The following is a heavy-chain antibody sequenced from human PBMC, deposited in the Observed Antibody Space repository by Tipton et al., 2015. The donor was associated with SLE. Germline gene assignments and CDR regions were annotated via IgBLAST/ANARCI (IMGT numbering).Heavy chain of an antibody. CDR3: AKALDSYGMDV. V-gene: IGHV3-9*01. D-gene: IGHD3/OR15-3a*01. CDR1: GFTFDDYA. J-gene: IGHJ6*02. CDR2: ISWNSGSI. Sequence: SLRLSCAASGFTFDDYAMHWVRQAPGKGLEWVSGISWNSGSIDYADSVKGRFTISRDNAKNSLYLQMNSLRVEDTALYYCAKALDSYGMDVWGQGTTVTVSS.